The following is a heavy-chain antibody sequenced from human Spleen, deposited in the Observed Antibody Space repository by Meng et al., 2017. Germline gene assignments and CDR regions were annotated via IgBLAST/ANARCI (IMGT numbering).Heavy chain of an antibody. CDR3: ASGYGSGSYYNWFDP. Sequence: QLQESGPGLVKPSGALSLTCSFSCVSISRITCYKWVRQPPGKGLQWIGEVCPSGTPNNRPSLRSRVTISVDTSKNQFSLKLNSVTAADTAVYYCASGYGSGSYYNWFDPWGQGTLVTVSS. J-gene: IGHJ5*02. D-gene: IGHD3-10*01. CDR2: VCPSGTP. V-gene: IGHV4-4*02. CDR1: CVSISRITC.